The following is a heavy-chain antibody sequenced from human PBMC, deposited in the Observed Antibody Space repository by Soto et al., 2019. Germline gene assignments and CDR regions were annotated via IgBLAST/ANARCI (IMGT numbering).Heavy chain of an antibody. Sequence: QVQLQESGPGLVKPSQTLSLTCTVSGGSISSGGYYWSWIRQHPGKGLEWIGYIYYSGSTYYNPSLNSRVPISVDTSKNHFSLKLSSLTAADTAVYYCARGEWLCERRFDPWGQGTLVTVSS. V-gene: IGHV4-31*03. CDR3: ARGEWLCERRFDP. CDR2: IYYSGST. J-gene: IGHJ5*02. D-gene: IGHD3-16*01. CDR1: GGSISSGGYY.